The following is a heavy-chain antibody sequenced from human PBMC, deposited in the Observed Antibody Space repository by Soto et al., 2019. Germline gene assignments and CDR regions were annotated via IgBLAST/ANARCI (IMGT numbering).Heavy chain of an antibody. D-gene: IGHD6-13*01. J-gene: IGHJ5*02. CDR2: IYYSGST. Sequence: SETLSLTCTVSGGSISSYYWGWIRQPPGKGLEWIGYIYYSGSTNYNPSLKSRVTISVDTSKNQFSLKLRSVTAADTAVYYCARHDADLYSSSWSYNWFDPWGQGTLVTVSS. CDR1: GGSISSYY. V-gene: IGHV4-59*08. CDR3: ARHDADLYSSSWSYNWFDP.